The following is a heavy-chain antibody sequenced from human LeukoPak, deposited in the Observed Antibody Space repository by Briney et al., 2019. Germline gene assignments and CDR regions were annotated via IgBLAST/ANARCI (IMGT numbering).Heavy chain of an antibody. CDR2: INPNSGGT. V-gene: IGHV1-2*02. CDR1: GYTFTAYY. Sequence: ASVKVSCKASGYTFTAYYMHWVRQAPGQGLEWMGWINPNSGGTNSAQNFQGRVTLTRDTSISTAYMELSRLRSDDTAVYYCARWFTITSGDYDILTSSYHRGMDVWGQGTTVTVSS. J-gene: IGHJ6*02. D-gene: IGHD3-9*01. CDR3: ARWFTITSGDYDILTSSYHRGMDV.